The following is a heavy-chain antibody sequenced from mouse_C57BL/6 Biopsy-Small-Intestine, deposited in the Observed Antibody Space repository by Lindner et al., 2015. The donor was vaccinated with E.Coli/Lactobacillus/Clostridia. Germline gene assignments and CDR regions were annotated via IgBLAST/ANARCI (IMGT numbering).Heavy chain of an antibody. Sequence: SVKVSCKASGGTVSSYGISWVRQAPGQGLEWMGGIIPFSGTTNYAQKFQGRVTITADKSTNTAYMDLSGLTSEDTAVYYCARDSGSYSRSFTYWGQGTLVTVSS. J-gene: IGHJ4*01. D-gene: IGHD1-1*02. CDR3: ARDSGSYSRSFTY. CDR2: IIPFSGTT. V-gene: IGHV1-81*01. CDR1: GGTVSSYG.